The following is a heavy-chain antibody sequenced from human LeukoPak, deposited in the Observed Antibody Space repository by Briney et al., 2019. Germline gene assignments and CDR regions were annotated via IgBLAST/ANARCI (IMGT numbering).Heavy chain of an antibody. CDR1: GFTFSSYG. CDR3: ARDFRGVFSVDAFDI. D-gene: IGHD2-8*01. Sequence: TGGSLRLSCAASGFTFSSYGMHWVRQAPGKGLEWVAVIWYDGSNKYYADSVKGRFTISRDNSKNTLYLQMNSLRAEDTAVYYCARDFRGVFSVDAFDIWGQGTMVTVSS. J-gene: IGHJ3*02. CDR2: IWYDGSNK. V-gene: IGHV3-33*01.